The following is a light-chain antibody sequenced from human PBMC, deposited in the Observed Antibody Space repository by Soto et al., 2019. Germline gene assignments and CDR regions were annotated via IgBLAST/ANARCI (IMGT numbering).Light chain of an antibody. V-gene: IGKV3-15*01. J-gene: IGKJ1*01. CDR1: QSVRNN. Sequence: MMMTQSPAPLSVSPGERTTLSCMASQSVRNNLAWYQQKPGLAPRLLIYAASTRATGIPAMFNGNGSETEFTLTIDSLQSEDYALYYCQQYNKWPPWTFGQGTKVDIK. CDR3: QQYNKWPPWT. CDR2: AAS.